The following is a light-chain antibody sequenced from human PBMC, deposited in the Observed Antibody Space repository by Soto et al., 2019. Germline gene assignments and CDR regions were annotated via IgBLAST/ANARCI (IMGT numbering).Light chain of an antibody. V-gene: IGKV3-20*01. CDR2: VAS. CDR3: QQYGSSPFT. Sequence: EIVLTQSPGTLSLSPGERATLSCRASQSVSSSYLAWYQQKPGQAPRLLIYVASSRATGVPDRFSGSGSGTDFTLTISRLEPEDFAVDYCQQYGSSPFTFGPGTKVDIK. CDR1: QSVSSSY. J-gene: IGKJ3*01.